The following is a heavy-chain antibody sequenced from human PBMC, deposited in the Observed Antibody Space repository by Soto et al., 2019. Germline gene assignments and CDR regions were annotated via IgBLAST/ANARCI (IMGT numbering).Heavy chain of an antibody. D-gene: IGHD3-9*01. CDR1: AGSINNYY. V-gene: IGHV4-59*01. CDR2: IYYRGGT. Sequence: ASETLSLTYTVSAGSINNYYWSWIRQPPGKGLEWIGYIYYRGGTDYNPSLKSRVTISVGTSKNQFSLKQSSVTAADTAMYYCAREMGVRYPFEPWGKRSRVTVFS. J-gene: IGHJ5*02. CDR3: AREMGVRYPFEP.